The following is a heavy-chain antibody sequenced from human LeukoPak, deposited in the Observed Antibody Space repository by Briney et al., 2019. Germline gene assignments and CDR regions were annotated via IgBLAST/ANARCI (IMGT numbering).Heavy chain of an antibody. J-gene: IGHJ4*02. D-gene: IGHD2-2*01. CDR1: GYTFTTFG. CDR3: ARVASTTCDCPDYFDY. V-gene: IGHV1-18*01. Sequence: ASVKVSCKASGYTFTTFGITWVRQAPGQGLEWRGWISAYTGNTNYAPKFQGRVTMTTDTSTSTAHMELRSLTSDDTAVYYCARVASTTCDCPDYFDYWGQGTLVTVSS. CDR2: ISAYTGNT.